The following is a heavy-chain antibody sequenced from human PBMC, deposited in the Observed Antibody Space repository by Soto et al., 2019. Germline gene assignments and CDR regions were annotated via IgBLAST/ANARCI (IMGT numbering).Heavy chain of an antibody. D-gene: IGHD2-21*02. Sequence: PGGSLRLSCAASGFGLSSYAVSWVRQAPGKGLEWVAVISGSGGATYYADSVKGRFTISRDNSKNTLYLQMNSVRAEDTAVYYCAKSTWHDLPPRFWGQGTPVTGSS. CDR1: GFGLSSYA. CDR3: AKSTWHDLPPRF. V-gene: IGHV3-23*01. CDR2: ISGSGGAT. J-gene: IGHJ4*02.